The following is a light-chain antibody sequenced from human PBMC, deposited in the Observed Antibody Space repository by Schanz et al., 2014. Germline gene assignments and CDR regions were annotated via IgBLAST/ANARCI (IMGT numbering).Light chain of an antibody. J-gene: IGKJ2*01. CDR3: QQYNNWPPVIT. CDR1: QTISSN. V-gene: IGKV3D-15*01. Sequence: EIVMTQSPATLSVSPGERASLSCRASQTISSNLAWYQQKPGQAPRLLIYDASNRATGIPARFSGSGSGTDFTLTISRLEPEDFAVYYCQQYNNWPPVITFGQGTKLEIK. CDR2: DAS.